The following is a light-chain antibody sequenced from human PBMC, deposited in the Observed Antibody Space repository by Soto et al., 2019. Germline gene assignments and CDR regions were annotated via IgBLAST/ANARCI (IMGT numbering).Light chain of an antibody. CDR2: TAS. V-gene: IGKV1-39*01. CDR3: QQSYNTPQT. J-gene: IGKJ1*01. Sequence: DIQMTQSPSSLSASVGDTVTITCRSSHPINNYLHWYQQKPGRAPKLLIYTASSLQSGVPSRFSGGRSGTDFTLTVNGLQPDDFATYYCQQSYNTPQTFGQGTKVEI. CDR1: HPINNY.